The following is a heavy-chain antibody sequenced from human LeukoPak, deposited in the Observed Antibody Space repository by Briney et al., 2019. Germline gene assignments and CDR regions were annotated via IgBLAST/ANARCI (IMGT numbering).Heavy chain of an antibody. CDR3: ARDSGHGLDY. CDR1: AFTFSNYW. D-gene: IGHD2-8*01. Sequence: PGGSLRLSCAASAFTFSNYWMNCVRQAPGKGLVWVSRINYNGSRITYADSVKGRFTISRDNPKNTLYLQMNSLRVEDTAVYYCARDSGHGLDYWGQGTLVTVSS. J-gene: IGHJ4*02. CDR2: INYNGSRI. V-gene: IGHV3-74*03.